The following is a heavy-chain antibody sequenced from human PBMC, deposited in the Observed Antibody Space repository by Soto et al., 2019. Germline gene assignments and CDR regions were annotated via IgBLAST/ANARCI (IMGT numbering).Heavy chain of an antibody. Sequence: QITLKESGPTLVKPTQTLTLTCTFSGFSLSTSGVGVGWIRQPPGKALEWLALIYWDDDKRYSPSLGSRLTISKDTSKNQVVLTMTNMDPVDTATYHCIQSRCGGDCLQSYASHYYYGMDVWGQGTTVTVSS. D-gene: IGHD2-21*02. V-gene: IGHV2-5*02. CDR2: IYWDDDK. CDR3: IQSRCGGDCLQSYASHYYYGMDV. CDR1: GFSLSTSGVG. J-gene: IGHJ6*02.